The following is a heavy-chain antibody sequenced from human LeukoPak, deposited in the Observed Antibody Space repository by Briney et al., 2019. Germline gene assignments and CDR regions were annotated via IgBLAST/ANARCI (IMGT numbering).Heavy chain of an antibody. D-gene: IGHD3-9*01. CDR3: ARLKGTYYVILTGMGYFDL. J-gene: IGHJ2*01. Sequence: SETLSLTCAVYGGSFSGYYWSWIRQPPGKGLEWIGEINHSGSTNYNPSLKSRVTISVDTSKNQFSLKLSSVTAADTAVYYCARLKGTYYVILTGMGYFDLWGRGTLVTVSS. V-gene: IGHV4-34*01. CDR1: GGSFSGYY. CDR2: INHSGST.